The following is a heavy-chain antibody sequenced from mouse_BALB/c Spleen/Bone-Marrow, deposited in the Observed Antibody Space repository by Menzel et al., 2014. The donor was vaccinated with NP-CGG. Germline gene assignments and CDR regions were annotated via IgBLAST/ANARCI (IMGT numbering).Heavy chain of an antibody. CDR3: ARKDGGYYVMDY. J-gene: IGHJ4*01. V-gene: IGHV2-6-4*01. Sequence: VKLVESGPGLVAPSQNLSITCTVSGFSLSRYNIHWIRQSPGKGLEWLGMIWGGGGTDHNSALKSRLRISKDNSKSQIFLKINSLQIDDTAMYYCARKDGGYYVMDYWGQGTSVTVSS. CDR1: GFSLSRYN. D-gene: IGHD2-3*01. CDR2: IWGGGGT.